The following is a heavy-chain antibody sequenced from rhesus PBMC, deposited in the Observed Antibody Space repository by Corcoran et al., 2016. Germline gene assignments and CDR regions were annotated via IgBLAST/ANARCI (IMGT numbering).Heavy chain of an antibody. D-gene: IGHD6-25*01. CDR3: ARDGVSAAGTAPYFEF. CDR2: INSAGSST. J-gene: IGHJ1*01. CDR1: GFPFSSYW. Sequence: EVQLVESGGGLAKPGGSLRVSCAASGFPFSSYWMHWVRQGPGEGLEWISAINSAGSSTYYADSVKGRFTISRENAKNTLYLQMDSLRAEDTAVYYCARDGVSAAGTAPYFEFWGQGALVTVSS. V-gene: IGHV3-14*01.